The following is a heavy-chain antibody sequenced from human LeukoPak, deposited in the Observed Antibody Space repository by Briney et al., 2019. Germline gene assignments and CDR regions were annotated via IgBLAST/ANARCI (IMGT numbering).Heavy chain of an antibody. J-gene: IGHJ3*02. CDR3: ARGAYYYDSSGYYGAFDI. CDR1: GFTFSSCE. CDR2: ISSSGSII. D-gene: IGHD3-22*01. V-gene: IGHV3-48*03. Sequence: GSVRLSCAASGFTFSSCEMNWVRQAPGKGLEWVSYISSSGSIIYYADSVKGRFTISRDSAKNSLYLQMNSLRAEDTAVYYCARGAYYYDSSGYYGAFDIWGQGTMVTVSS.